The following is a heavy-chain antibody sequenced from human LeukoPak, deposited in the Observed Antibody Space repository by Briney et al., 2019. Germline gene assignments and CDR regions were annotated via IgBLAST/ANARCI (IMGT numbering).Heavy chain of an antibody. V-gene: IGHV3-9*03. Sequence: GGSLRLSCAASGFTFDDYAMHWVRQAPGRGLEWVSGISWNSGSIGYADSVKGRFTISRDNAKNSLYLQMNSLRAEDMALYYCTNVGNYWGQGTLVTVSS. J-gene: IGHJ4*02. D-gene: IGHD1-26*01. CDR2: ISWNSGSI. CDR3: TNVGNY. CDR1: GFTFDDYA.